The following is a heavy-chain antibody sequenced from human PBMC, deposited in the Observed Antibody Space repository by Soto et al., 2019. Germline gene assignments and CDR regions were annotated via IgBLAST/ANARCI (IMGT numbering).Heavy chain of an antibody. D-gene: IGHD2-21*02. CDR2: ISYDGSNK. CDR3: AKGGRTVTAKSGYFDS. J-gene: IGHJ4*02. Sequence: QVQLVESGGGVVQPGRSLRLSCAASGFAFSSYGMHWVRQAPGKGLEWVAVISYDGSNKYYADSVKGRFTISRDNSKNPLYLKRNSLGAGDTVVFYCAKGGRTVTAKSGYFDSWGQGPLVPVSS. V-gene: IGHV3-30*18. CDR1: GFAFSSYG.